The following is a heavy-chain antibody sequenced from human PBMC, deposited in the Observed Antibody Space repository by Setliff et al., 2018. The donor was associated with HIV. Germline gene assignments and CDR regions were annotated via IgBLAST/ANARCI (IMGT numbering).Heavy chain of an antibody. CDR3: ASLDDSESPYIYYYYMDV. D-gene: IGHD3-10*01. CDR2: INYRGNT. J-gene: IGHJ6*03. CDR1: GGSISTSRYY. V-gene: IGHV4-39*01. Sequence: PSETLSLTCTVSGGSISTSRYYWGWIRQPPGKGLEWIGSINYRGNTYYNPSLKSRAAISVDTSKNQISLKLSSVTAADTAVYYCASLDDSESPYIYYYYMDVWGKGTAVTVSS.